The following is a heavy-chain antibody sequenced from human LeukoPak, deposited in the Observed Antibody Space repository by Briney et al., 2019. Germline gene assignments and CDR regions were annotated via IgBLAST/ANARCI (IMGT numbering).Heavy chain of an antibody. CDR1: GGSISSSN. J-gene: IGHJ4*02. Sequence: LSLTCAVSGGSISSSNWWSWVRQPPGKGLEWVAVISYDGSNKYYADSVKGRFTISRDNSKNTLYLQMNSLRAEDTAVYYCAKDQDFYYDSSGYYGIDYWGQGTLVTVSS. CDR3: AKDQDFYYDSSGYYGIDY. D-gene: IGHD3-22*01. V-gene: IGHV3-30*18. CDR2: ISYDGSNK.